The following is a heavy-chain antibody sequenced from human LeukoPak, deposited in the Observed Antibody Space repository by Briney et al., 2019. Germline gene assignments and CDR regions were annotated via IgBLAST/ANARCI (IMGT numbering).Heavy chain of an antibody. J-gene: IGHJ6*03. V-gene: IGHV4-34*01. Sequence: PSETLSLTCSVSGYDSISTYYWSWIRQPPGKGLEWIGEINHSGSTNYNPSLKSRVTISVDTSKNQFSLKLSSVTAADTAVYYCARVTYDFWSGYPSPYVYYMDVWGKGTTVTVSS. D-gene: IGHD3/OR15-3a*01. CDR2: INHSGST. CDR1: GYDSISTYY. CDR3: ARVTYDFWSGYPSPYVYYMDV.